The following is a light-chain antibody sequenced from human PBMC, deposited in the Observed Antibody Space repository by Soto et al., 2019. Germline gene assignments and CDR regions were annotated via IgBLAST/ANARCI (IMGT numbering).Light chain of an antibody. Sequence: EIVMTQSPATLSVSPGARAPLSCRASQSVSSNLAWYQQKPGLAPRLLIYDASSRATGIPDRFSGSGSGTDFTLTISRLEPEDFAVYFCQQYGTSRGAFGQGTKVDIK. V-gene: IGKV3D-20*01. CDR1: QSVSSN. J-gene: IGKJ1*01. CDR2: DAS. CDR3: QQYGTSRGA.